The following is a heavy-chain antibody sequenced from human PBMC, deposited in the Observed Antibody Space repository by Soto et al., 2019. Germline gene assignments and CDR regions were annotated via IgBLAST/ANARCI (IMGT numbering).Heavy chain of an antibody. D-gene: IGHD6-19*01. CDR1: GFTVSNNY. CDR3: ARDGGSSGVDY. V-gene: IGHV3-53*01. J-gene: IGHJ4*02. Sequence: EVQLVESGGGLIQPGGSLRLSFAASGFTVSNNYMSWVRQAPGKGLEWVSVIYSGGTTYYSDSVKGRFTISRDNSKNALYLQMNSLSAEDTAVYYCARDGGSSGVDYWGQGTLVTVSS. CDR2: IYSGGTT.